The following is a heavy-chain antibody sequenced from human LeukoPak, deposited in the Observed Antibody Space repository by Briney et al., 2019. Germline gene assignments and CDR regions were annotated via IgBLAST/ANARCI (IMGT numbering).Heavy chain of an antibody. CDR3: ARFWDYYGMDV. Sequence: QPGRSLRLSCTPSGFIFSNSGMHWVGQAPGKGLDGVAVISYDDNYKYYVDSVKGRFTISRDNSKNKLSLQMNSLRPEGSAIYCGARFWDYYGMDVWGQGTTVIVSS. V-gene: IGHV3-30*03. CDR2: ISYDDNYK. D-gene: IGHD3-16*01. CDR1: GFIFSNSG. J-gene: IGHJ6*02.